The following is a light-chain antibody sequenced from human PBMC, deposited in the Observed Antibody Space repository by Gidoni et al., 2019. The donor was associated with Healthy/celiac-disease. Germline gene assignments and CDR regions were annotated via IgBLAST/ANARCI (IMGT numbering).Light chain of an antibody. V-gene: IGKV4-1*01. CDR3: QQYYSTPLT. CDR2: WAS. J-gene: IGKJ3*01. CDR1: QSVLYSSNNKNY. Sequence: INCKSSQSVLYSSNNKNYLAWYQQKPGQPPKLLIYWASTRESGVPDRFSGSGSGTDFTHTISSLQAEDVAVYYCQQYYSTPLTFGPGTKVDIK.